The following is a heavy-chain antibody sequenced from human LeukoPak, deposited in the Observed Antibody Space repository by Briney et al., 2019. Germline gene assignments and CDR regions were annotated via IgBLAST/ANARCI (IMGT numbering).Heavy chain of an antibody. V-gene: IGHV4-59*10. CDR3: ARTWELDAFDI. Sequence: SETLSLTCAVHGGSFSGYYWSWIRQPAGKGLEWIGRIYTSGSTNYNPSLKSRVTISVDTSKNQFSLKLSSVTAADTAVYYCARTWELDAFDIWGQGTMVTVSS. CDR1: GGSFSGYY. CDR2: IYTSGST. D-gene: IGHD1-26*01. J-gene: IGHJ3*02.